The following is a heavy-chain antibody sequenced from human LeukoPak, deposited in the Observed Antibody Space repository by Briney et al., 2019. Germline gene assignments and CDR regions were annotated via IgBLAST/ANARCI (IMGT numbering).Heavy chain of an antibody. CDR3: ATYDLWTTYYTFQY. Sequence: GGSLRLSCAASGFIFNNYAMSWVRQAPGEGLEWVSSITTTGSTTYCADSVRGRFTISRDNSQNTLSLQMDSLTAADTAVYSCATYDLWTTYYTFQYWGQGTLVSVSS. J-gene: IGHJ4*02. CDR2: ITTTGSTT. V-gene: IGHV3-23*01. CDR1: GFIFNNYA. D-gene: IGHD3-3*01.